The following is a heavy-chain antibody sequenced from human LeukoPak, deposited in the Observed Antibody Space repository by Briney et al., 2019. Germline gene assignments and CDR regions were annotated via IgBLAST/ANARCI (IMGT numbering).Heavy chain of an antibody. J-gene: IGHJ4*02. V-gene: IGHV4-59*08. Sequence: SETLSLTCTVSGGSINNYYWSWIRQPPGKGLEWIGYTYYSGSGSTNYNPSLKSRVTISVDTSKNQFSLKLSSVTAADTAVYYCARRGGHGGSFDYWGQGTLVTVSS. CDR2: TYYSGSGST. D-gene: IGHD4-23*01. CDR3: ARRGGHGGSFDY. CDR1: GGSINNYY.